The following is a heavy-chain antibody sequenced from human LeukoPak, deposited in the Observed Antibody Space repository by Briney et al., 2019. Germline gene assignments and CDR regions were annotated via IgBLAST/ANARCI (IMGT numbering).Heavy chain of an antibody. CDR2: INTDGSNT. J-gene: IGHJ3*02. CDR1: GFNFGNYD. V-gene: IGHV3-23*01. CDR3: PKRVNGAFDI. Sequence: GGSLRLSCAASGFNFGNYDMNWVRQAPGKGLEWVSTINTDGSNTWYADSVKGRFTISRDNSKSTVFLQMNNLRHEDTATYYCPKRVNGAFDIWGQGTMVSVSS.